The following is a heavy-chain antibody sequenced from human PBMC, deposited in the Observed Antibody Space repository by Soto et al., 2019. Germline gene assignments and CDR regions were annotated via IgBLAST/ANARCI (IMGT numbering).Heavy chain of an antibody. V-gene: IGHV3-49*03. J-gene: IGHJ4*02. CDR3: TSHYYDSSSFDY. Sequence: SLRLSCTASGFTFVDYAMSWFRQAPGKGLEWVGFIRSKAYGGTTEYAASVKGRFTISRDDSKSIAYLQMNSLKTEDTAVYYCTSHYYDSSSFDYWGQGTLVTVSS. CDR2: IRSKAYGGTT. CDR1: GFTFVDYA. D-gene: IGHD3-22*01.